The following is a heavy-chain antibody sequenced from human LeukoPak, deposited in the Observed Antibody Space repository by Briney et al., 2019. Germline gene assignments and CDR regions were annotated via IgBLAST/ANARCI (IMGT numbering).Heavy chain of an antibody. CDR3: ARDGLTGSHSDY. D-gene: IGHD1-26*01. J-gene: IGHJ4*02. CDR2: ISGSSSYI. Sequence: GGSLRLSCAASGFTFSSYSMNWARQAPGRGLEWVSSISGSSSYISYADSVKGRFTISRDNAKNSLYLQMNSLRAEDTAMYYCARDGLTGSHSDYWGQGTLVTVSS. CDR1: GFTFSSYS. V-gene: IGHV3-21*01.